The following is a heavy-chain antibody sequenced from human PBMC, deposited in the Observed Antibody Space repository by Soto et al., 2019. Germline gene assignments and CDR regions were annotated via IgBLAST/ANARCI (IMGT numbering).Heavy chain of an antibody. D-gene: IGHD3-10*01. Sequence: TLSLTCTVSGGSISSSSYYWGWIRQPPGKGLEWIGSIYYSGSTYYNPSLKSRVTISVDTSKNQFSLKLSSVTAADTAVYYCASTYYYGSGSSPSWFDPWGQGTLVTVSS. V-gene: IGHV4-39*01. CDR1: GGSISSSSYY. J-gene: IGHJ5*02. CDR2: IYYSGST. CDR3: ASTYYYGSGSSPSWFDP.